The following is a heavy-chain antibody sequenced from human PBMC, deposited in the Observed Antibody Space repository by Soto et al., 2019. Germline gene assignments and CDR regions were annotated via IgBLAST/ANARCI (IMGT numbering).Heavy chain of an antibody. J-gene: IGHJ3*02. Sequence: PSETLSLTCTVSGGSISRYYSNWFRQPPGKGLEWIGYIYYSGSTNYNPSLKSRVTISVDTSKNQFSLKLSSVTAADTAVYYCARGPQQLVNHDAFDIWGQGTMVTVSS. CDR3: ARGPQQLVNHDAFDI. CDR2: IYYSGST. V-gene: IGHV4-59*01. D-gene: IGHD6-13*01. CDR1: GGSISRYY.